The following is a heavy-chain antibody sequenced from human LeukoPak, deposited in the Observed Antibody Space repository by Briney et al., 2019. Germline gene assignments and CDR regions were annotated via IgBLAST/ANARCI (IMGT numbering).Heavy chain of an antibody. CDR3: ERDRSHYYDSSGYYYTPDAFDI. D-gene: IGHD3-22*01. CDR1: GNTFTSYY. CDR2: INPSDGGT. Sequence: GAAVKVSCKASGNTFTSYYRHWVRQAPGQGLEWMGIINPSDGGTSYAQKFQGRVTMTRDTSTSTVYMELSSLRSEDTAVYYCERDRSHYYDSSGYYYTPDAFDIWGQGTMVTVSS. J-gene: IGHJ3*02. V-gene: IGHV1-46*01.